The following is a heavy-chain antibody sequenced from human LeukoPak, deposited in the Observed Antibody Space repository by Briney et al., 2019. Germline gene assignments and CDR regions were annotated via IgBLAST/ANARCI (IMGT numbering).Heavy chain of an antibody. V-gene: IGHV1-2*02. D-gene: IGHD5-24*01. Sequence: ASVKVSCKASGGTFSSYTISWVRQAPGQGLEWMGWINPDSGDTSYAQKFQGRVTMTRDTSISTAYMELNSLRSDDTAVYYCARDLRRGWSRDGYIPFDSWGQGTLVTVSS. CDR1: GGTFSSYT. CDR3: ARDLRRGWSRDGYIPFDS. CDR2: INPDSGDT. J-gene: IGHJ4*02.